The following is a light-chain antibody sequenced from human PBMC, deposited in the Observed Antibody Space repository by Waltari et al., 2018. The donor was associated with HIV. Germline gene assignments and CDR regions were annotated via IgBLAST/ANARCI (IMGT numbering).Light chain of an antibody. CDR1: SSDIGYYNY. CDR2: EVS. CDR3: SSLTNSATLSVL. Sequence: QFALPQPASVSGSPGQSITIPCTGSSSDIGYYNYVSWYQQHPGKAPKLLIYEVSNRPSGISSRFSGSKSGNTASLTISGLQAEDEADYFCSSLTNSATLSVLFGGGTQLTVL. V-gene: IGLV2-14*01. J-gene: IGLJ3*02.